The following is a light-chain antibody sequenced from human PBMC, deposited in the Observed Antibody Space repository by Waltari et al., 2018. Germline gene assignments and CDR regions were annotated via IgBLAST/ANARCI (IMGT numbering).Light chain of an antibody. Sequence: QSALTQPASVSGSPGQSITISCTGTSSDVGAYNYVTWYQQHPGKAPKLTIFHVSKRHSVVSNRFSGSKSGNAASLTISGLRAEDEADYYCSSYISSSTLELFGGGTSLTVL. J-gene: IGLJ2*01. V-gene: IGLV2-14*03. CDR3: SSYISSSTLEL. CDR1: SSDVGAYNY. CDR2: HVS.